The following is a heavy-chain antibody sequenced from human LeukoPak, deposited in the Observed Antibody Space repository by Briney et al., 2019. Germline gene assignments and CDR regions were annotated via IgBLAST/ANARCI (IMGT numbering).Heavy chain of an antibody. CDR1: SVSVSRYY. Sequence: RPSETLSLTCTVSSVSVSRYYWSWIRQPPGKGLEWIGDVYYSGSTNYNPSLKSRVTISVDTSKNQFSLTLSSVTAADTAVYYCARDATSGGILTGSYSWFDTWGKGTLVTVSS. CDR2: VYYSGST. CDR3: ARDATSGGILTGSYSWFDT. J-gene: IGHJ5*02. D-gene: IGHD3-9*01. V-gene: IGHV4-59*02.